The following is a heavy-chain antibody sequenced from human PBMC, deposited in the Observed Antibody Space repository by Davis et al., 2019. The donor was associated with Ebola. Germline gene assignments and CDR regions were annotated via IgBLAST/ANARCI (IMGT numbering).Heavy chain of an antibody. J-gene: IGHJ4*02. Sequence: GESLKISCEASGFTLSSYGMHWVRQAPGKGLEWVAVTWYDGSKKYYGDSVKGRFTISRDNSKSTLYLQMNSLRAEDTAVYYCARLGDDYSSYFALWGQGTLVTVSS. V-gene: IGHV3-33*01. CDR1: GFTLSSYG. CDR2: TWYDGSKK. D-gene: IGHD4-11*01. CDR3: ARLGDDYSSYFAL.